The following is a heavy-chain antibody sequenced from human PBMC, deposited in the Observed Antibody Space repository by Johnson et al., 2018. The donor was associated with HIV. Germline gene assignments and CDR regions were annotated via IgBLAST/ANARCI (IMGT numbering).Heavy chain of an antibody. Sequence: VQLVESGGGLVKPGGSLRLSCAASGFTFSNAWMNWVRQAPGKGLEWVGRIKSKTDGGTRDYAAPVKGRFTISRDDSKNTLYLQLNSLTNEDTAVYYCTAPSILWRPGAVDIWGKGTMVTVSS. CDR2: IKSKTDGGTR. CDR3: TAPSILWRPGAVDI. CDR1: GFTFSNAW. J-gene: IGHJ3*02. V-gene: IGHV3-15*01. D-gene: IGHD2-21*01.